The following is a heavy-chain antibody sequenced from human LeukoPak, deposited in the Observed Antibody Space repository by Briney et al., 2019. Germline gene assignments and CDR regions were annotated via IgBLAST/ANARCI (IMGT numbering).Heavy chain of an antibody. CDR1: GGSISSSNYY. V-gene: IGHV4-39*01. CDR2: IYYSGST. Sequence: ETLSLTCSVSGGSISSSNYYWGCIRQPPGKGLEWIGIIYYSGSTSYNPSLKSRVTISIHTSKNQFSLKLTSVTAADTAVYYCAGPLLTYYSDSSAYSWGQGTLVTVSS. J-gene: IGHJ4*02. D-gene: IGHD3-22*01. CDR3: AGPLLTYYSDSSAYS.